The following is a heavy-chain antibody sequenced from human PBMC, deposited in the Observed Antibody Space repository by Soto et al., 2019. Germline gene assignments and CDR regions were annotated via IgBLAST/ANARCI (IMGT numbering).Heavy chain of an antibody. V-gene: IGHV4-34*01. Sequence: SETLSLTCAVYGASLSDNYCNWLRQPPGKGLEWIGEINHRGNTNYNPSLRSRVTISIDTSKNQLSLNLRSVSAADTAVYYCTRCRVEFDSWGQGTPVTVSS. CDR2: INHRGNT. J-gene: IGHJ5*01. CDR3: TRCRVEFDS. CDR1: GASLSDNY.